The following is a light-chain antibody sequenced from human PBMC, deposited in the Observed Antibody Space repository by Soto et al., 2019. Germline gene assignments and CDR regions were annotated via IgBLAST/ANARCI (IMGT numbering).Light chain of an antibody. V-gene: IGKV1-5*03. CDR2: KAS. Sequence: DIQMTQSPSTLSASVGDRVTITCRASQSISRLLAWYQQKPGKAPKVLIYKASSLESGVPSRFSGSGSGTEFTLTISSLQPDDFAPYYCQQYNTYPWTFGQGTKVDIK. CDR3: QQYNTYPWT. CDR1: QSISRL. J-gene: IGKJ1*01.